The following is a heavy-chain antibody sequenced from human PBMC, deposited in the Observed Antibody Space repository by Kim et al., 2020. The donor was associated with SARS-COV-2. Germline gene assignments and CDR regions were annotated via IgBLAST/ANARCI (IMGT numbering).Heavy chain of an antibody. CDR3: ARHSRDYYGMDV. V-gene: IGHV4-59*08. Sequence: NPNPSLKSRVTIPVDTSKNQFSLKLSSVTAADTAVYYCARHSRDYYGMDVWGQGTTVTVSS. J-gene: IGHJ6*02.